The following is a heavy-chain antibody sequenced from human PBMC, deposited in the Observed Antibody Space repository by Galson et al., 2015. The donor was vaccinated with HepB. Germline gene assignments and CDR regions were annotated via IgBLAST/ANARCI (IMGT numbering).Heavy chain of an antibody. Sequence: SLRLSCAASGFTFSNAWMNWVRQAPGKGLEWVGRIKSKTDGGTTDYAAPVKGRFTISRDDSKNTLYLQMNSLKTEDTAVYYCTTDLVEGLNYYYYYMDVWGKGTTVTVSS. CDR1: GFTFSNAW. CDR2: IKSKTDGGTT. V-gene: IGHV3-15*07. CDR3: TTDLVEGLNYYYYYMDV. J-gene: IGHJ6*03. D-gene: IGHD2-15*01.